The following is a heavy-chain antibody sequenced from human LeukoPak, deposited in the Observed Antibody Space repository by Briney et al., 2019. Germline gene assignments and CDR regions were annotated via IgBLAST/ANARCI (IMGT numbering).Heavy chain of an antibody. CDR2: VNPNSGNT. V-gene: IGHV1-8*01. CDR3: ARGARYCSSTSCYYYYYYMDV. D-gene: IGHD2-2*01. J-gene: IGHJ6*03. Sequence: GSSVKVSCKASGYTFTSYDINWVRQATGQGLEWMGWVNPNSGNTGYAQKFQGRVTMTRNTSISTAYMELSSLRSEDTAVYYCARGARYCSSTSCYYYYYYMDVWGKGTTVTVSS. CDR1: GYTFTSYD.